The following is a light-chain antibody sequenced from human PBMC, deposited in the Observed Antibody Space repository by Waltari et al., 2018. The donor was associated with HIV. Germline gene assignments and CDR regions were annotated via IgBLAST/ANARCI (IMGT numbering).Light chain of an antibody. CDR2: EDG. CDR3: QLWDTTSEQPV. Sequence: SYALTHPPSVSVAPGQTARITCRGNSTGSQRVLWYQPKPGQAPLLVVFEDGDRPSGVPEGFSGSNSGNTATLTIGRVEAGDEADYCCQLWDTTSEQPVFGGGTKLTVL. J-gene: IGLJ3*02. CDR1: STGSQR. V-gene: IGLV3-21*02.